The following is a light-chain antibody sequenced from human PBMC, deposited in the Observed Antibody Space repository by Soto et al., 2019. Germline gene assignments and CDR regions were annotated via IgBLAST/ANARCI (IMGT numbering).Light chain of an antibody. Sequence: ETLMRLSPGTLCMSPGERVTLSCTASQSVSSDLAWYQQKNGQAPRLLIYHTSTRAPAIPARFSGSGYGTEFNLTISSLQTEDFAVYYCQHYNNWPLTFGGGTKVDIK. CDR3: QHYNNWPLT. CDR2: HTS. CDR1: QSVSSD. V-gene: IGKV3-15*01. J-gene: IGKJ4*01.